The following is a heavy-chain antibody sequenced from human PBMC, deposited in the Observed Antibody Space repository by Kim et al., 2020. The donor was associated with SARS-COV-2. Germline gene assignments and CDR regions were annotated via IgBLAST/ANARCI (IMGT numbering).Heavy chain of an antibody. CDR3: ARHGTELRTYSSSSWWDFDY. J-gene: IGHJ4*02. D-gene: IGHD6-13*01. CDR2: VFYRGST. V-gene: IGHV4-39*01. CDR1: GGSISSSSYY. Sequence: SETLSLTCTVSGGSISSSSYYWGWIRQPPGKGLEWIGSVFYRGSTYSNPSLKSRVTISLHTSKNQFSLKLSSVTAADTAVYYCARHGTELRTYSSSSWWDFDYWGQGTLVSVSS.